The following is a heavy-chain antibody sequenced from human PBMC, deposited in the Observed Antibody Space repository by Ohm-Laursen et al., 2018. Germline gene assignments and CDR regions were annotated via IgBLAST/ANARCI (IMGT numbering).Heavy chain of an antibody. CDR1: GGSINSGSYY. J-gene: IGHJ4*02. CDR3: ARLLAVAGTFDY. V-gene: IGHV4-39*01. D-gene: IGHD6-19*01. CDR2: IYYSGST. Sequence: TLSLTCTVSGGSINSGSYYWGWIRQPPGKGLEWIGSIYYSGSTYYNPSLKSRVTISVDTSKNQFSLKLSSVTAADTAVYYCARLLAVAGTFDYWGQGTLVTVSS.